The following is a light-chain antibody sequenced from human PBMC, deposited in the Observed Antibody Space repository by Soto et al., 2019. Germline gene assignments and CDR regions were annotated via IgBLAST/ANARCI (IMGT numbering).Light chain of an antibody. CDR2: DVS. J-gene: IGLJ2*01. CDR3: SSYTTSGSLV. CDR1: SSDVGGYNY. Sequence: QSALTQPASVSGTPGQSITISCTGTSSDVGGYNYVSWYQQHPGKAPKLMIYDVSNRPSGVSNRLSGSKSGNTASLTISGLQAEDEADYDFSSYTTSGSLVFGGGTKLPVL. V-gene: IGLV2-14*01.